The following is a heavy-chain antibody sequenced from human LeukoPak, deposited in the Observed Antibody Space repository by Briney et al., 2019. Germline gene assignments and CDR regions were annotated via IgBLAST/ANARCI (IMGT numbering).Heavy chain of an antibody. Sequence: SLTLSLTCAISGDSVSSNSAAWNCIRQSPSRGLEWQGRTYYRSKWFYDYALSVTSRITINPDTSKNQFSLQLNSVTPEDTAVYYCVRDGEGGLDYFDYWGRGTLVTVSS. CDR2: TYYRSKWFY. V-gene: IGHV6-1*01. J-gene: IGHJ4*02. CDR1: GDSVSSNSAA. D-gene: IGHD3-16*01. CDR3: VRDGEGGLDYFDY.